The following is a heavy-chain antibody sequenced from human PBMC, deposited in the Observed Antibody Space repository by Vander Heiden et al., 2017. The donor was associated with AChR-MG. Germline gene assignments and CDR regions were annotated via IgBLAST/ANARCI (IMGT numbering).Heavy chain of an antibody. CDR1: GFTFSRYG. Sequence: VQLVESGGGVVQPGRSLRLSCATSGFTFSRYGMHWVRQAPGKGLEWVAVIWYDGSNKYYADSVKGRFTISRDNSKNTLYLQMNSLRAEDTAVYYCAGPSGGPYYYYGMDVWGQGTTVTVSS. CDR3: AGPSGGPYYYYGMDV. CDR2: IWYDGSNK. V-gene: IGHV3-33*01. D-gene: IGHD3-10*01. J-gene: IGHJ6*02.